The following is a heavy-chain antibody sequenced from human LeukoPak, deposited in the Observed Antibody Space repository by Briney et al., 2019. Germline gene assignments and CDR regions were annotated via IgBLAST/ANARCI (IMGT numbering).Heavy chain of an antibody. V-gene: IGHV1-3*01. CDR3: ARDPTSVYYDFWSGLDYFDY. CDR2: INAGNGNT. D-gene: IGHD3-3*01. J-gene: IGHJ4*02. CDR1: GYTFSSYA. Sequence: ASVKVSCKASGYTFSSYAMHWVRQAPGQRLEWMGWINAGNGNTKFSQKFQGRVTITRDTSTSTAYMELRSLRSDDTAVYYCARDPTSVYYDFWSGLDYFDYWGQGTLVTVSS.